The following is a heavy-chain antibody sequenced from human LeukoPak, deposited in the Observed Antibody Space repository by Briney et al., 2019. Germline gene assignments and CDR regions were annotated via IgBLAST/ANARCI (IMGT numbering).Heavy chain of an antibody. CDR1: RFTFSSYA. Sequence: GGSLRLSCAASRFTFSSYAIHWVRQAPGKGLEWVAVISHDGSNKNYADSVKGRFTISRDNSKNTLYLQMNSLRAGDTAVYYCARAPGSSSSWSYFDFWGQGTLVTVSS. CDR2: ISHDGSNK. J-gene: IGHJ4*02. CDR3: ARAPGSSSSWSYFDF. D-gene: IGHD6-13*01. V-gene: IGHV3-30-3*01.